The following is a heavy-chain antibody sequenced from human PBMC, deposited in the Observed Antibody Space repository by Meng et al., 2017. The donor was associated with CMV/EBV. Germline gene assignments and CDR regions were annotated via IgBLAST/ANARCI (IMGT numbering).Heavy chain of an antibody. CDR3: ARGGDSWYSDY. CDR2: IIPVFETA. CDR1: GGTFSTFA. Sequence: QGRVWKAAGEVKKPGSSVKVSCKTSGGTFSTFAISWVRQAPGEGLEWMGGIIPVFETANYAERFQDRVTITADDSTTTAYMELSSLRADDTALYFCARGGDSWYSDYWGQGTLVTVSS. D-gene: IGHD1-26*01. J-gene: IGHJ4*02. V-gene: IGHV1-69*01.